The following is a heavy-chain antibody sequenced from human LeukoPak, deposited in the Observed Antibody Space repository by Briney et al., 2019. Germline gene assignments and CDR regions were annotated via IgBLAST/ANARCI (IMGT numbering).Heavy chain of an antibody. CDR1: GFTFSDYY. V-gene: IGHV3-11*04. J-gene: IGHJ4*02. CDR2: ISSSGSTI. CDR3: ASPTYYYGSGSYPPDDY. Sequence: PGGSLRLSCAASGFTFSDYYMSWIRQAPGKGLEWVSYISSSGSTIYYADSVKGRFTISRDNAKNSLYLQINSLRAEDTAVYYCASPTYYYGSGSYPPDDYWGQGTLVTVSS. D-gene: IGHD3-10*01.